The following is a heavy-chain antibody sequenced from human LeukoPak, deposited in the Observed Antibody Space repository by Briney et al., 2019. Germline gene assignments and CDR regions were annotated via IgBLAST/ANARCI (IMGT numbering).Heavy chain of an antibody. J-gene: IGHJ4*01. D-gene: IGHD2/OR15-2a*01. Sequence: ASVKVSCKASGYSFSNYGTAWMRQAPGQGLEWMGWISAYNGQTVYAQNFQGRVTMTTDSSASTAYMELRSLRSDDAAVYYCARDSDFSADFWGRGTLVTVSS. CDR1: GYSFSNYG. V-gene: IGHV1-18*01. CDR2: ISAYNGQT. CDR3: ARDSDFSADF.